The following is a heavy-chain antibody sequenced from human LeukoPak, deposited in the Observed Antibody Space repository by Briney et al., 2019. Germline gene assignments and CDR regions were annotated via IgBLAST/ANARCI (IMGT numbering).Heavy chain of an antibody. J-gene: IGHJ5*02. V-gene: IGHV3-7*01. CDR1: GFTFSTYW. CDR2: IGQGGSEK. Sequence: GGSLRLSCAASGFTFSTYWMSWVRQAPGKGLERVAQIGQGGSEKYYVDSVKGRFTISRDNAKNSLYLQMNSLRAEDTAVYYCAPQRDNWFDPWGQGTLVTVSS. CDR3: APQRDNWFDP.